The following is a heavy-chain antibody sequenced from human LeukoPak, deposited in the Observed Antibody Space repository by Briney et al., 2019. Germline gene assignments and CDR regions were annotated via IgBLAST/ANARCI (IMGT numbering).Heavy chain of an antibody. CDR3: ARYFGETSLPNWFDP. V-gene: IGHV4-30-2*03. J-gene: IGHJ5*02. CDR1: GGSISSGGYS. D-gene: IGHD3-16*01. CDR2: TSHSDSP. Sequence: SQTLSLTCAVSGGSISSGGYSWSWIRQPPGKGLEWIGSTSHSDSPYYNPSLESRVTISLDTSRNQFSLKLTSVTAADTAVYYCARYFGETSLPNWFDPWGQGTLVIVSS.